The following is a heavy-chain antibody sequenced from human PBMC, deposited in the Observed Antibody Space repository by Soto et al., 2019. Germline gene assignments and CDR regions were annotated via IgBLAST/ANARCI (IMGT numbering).Heavy chain of an antibody. V-gene: IGHV1-69*13. CDR3: ATILLVVPAAISPYYYGMDV. J-gene: IGHJ6*02. D-gene: IGHD2-2*01. CDR1: GGTFSSYA. Sequence: GASVKVSCKASGGTFSSYAISWVRPAPGQGLEWMGGIIPIFGTAISAQKFQGRVTITADESTSTAYMELITLRSEDTAVYYCATILLVVPAAISPYYYGMDVWGQGTTVTVSS. CDR2: IIPIFGTA.